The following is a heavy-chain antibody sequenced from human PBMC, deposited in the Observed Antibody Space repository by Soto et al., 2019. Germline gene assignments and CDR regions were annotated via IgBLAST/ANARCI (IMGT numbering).Heavy chain of an antibody. CDR2: ISSSSSTI. V-gene: IGHV3-48*01. CDR3: GALIKPDIAVAGAPDY. D-gene: IGHD6-19*01. CDR1: GFTFSSYS. Sequence: PGGSLRLSCAASGFTFSSYSMNWVRQAPGKGLEWVSYISSSSSTIYYADSVKGRFTISRGNAKNSLYLQMNSLRAEDTAVYYCGALIKPDIAVAGAPDYWGQGTLVTVSS. J-gene: IGHJ4*02.